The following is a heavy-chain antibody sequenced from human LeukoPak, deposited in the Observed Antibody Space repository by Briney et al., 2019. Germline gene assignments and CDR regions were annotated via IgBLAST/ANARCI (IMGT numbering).Heavy chain of an antibody. J-gene: IGHJ4*02. CDR3: ASCNDSSGYFAY. V-gene: IGHV7-4-1*02. CDR1: GYTFTDYA. D-gene: IGHD3-22*01. Sequence: ASVKVSRKPSGYTFTDYAINWARQAPGQGLEYMGWVNTNTGNPTYAQGFTGRFVFSSDSSVSTAYLQITSLKADDSAIYFCASCNDSSGYFAYWGQGTLVTVSS. CDR2: VNTNTGNP.